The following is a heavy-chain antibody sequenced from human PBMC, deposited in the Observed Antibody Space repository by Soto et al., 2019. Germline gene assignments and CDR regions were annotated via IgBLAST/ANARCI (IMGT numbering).Heavy chain of an antibody. CDR1: GGSISPYY. V-gene: IGHV4-59*12. CDR3: ARAGGLGAVAADY. CDR2: IYYGGTT. Sequence: PSETLSLTCTVSGGSISPYYRTWIRQPPGKGLEWIGYIYYGGTTSYNPSLKSRVTISLETSKSQISLRLSSVTAADAAVYYCARAGGLGAVAADYWGQGTLVTVSS. D-gene: IGHD6-19*01. J-gene: IGHJ4*02.